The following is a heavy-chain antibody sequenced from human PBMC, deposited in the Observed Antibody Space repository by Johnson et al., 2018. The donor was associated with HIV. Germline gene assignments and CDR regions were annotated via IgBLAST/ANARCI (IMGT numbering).Heavy chain of an antibody. V-gene: IGHV3-33*06. CDR2: IWYDGSNK. J-gene: IGHJ3*02. CDR1: GFTFSSYG. Sequence: QVQLVESGGGVVQPGRSLRLSCAASGFTFSSYGMHWVRQAPGKGLEWVAVIWYDGSNKYYADSVKGRFTISRDNSKNTLYLQMNSLRAEDTAVYYCAKDPNPGGDAFDIWGQGTMVTVSS. CDR3: AKDPNPGGDAFDI. D-gene: IGHD1-14*01.